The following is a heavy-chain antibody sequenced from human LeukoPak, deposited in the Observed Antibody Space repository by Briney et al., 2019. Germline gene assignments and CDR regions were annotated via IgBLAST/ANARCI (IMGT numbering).Heavy chain of an antibody. CDR3: AKGFSYGFDY. J-gene: IGHJ4*02. CDR2: IWYDGTNK. Sequence: GGSLRLSCAASGFTFSGYAMHWVRQAPGKGLEWVAVIWYDGTNKYYVDSVKGRLTISRDNSKNTLYLQMNSLRADDTAVYYCAKGFSYGFDYWGQGTLVTVSS. V-gene: IGHV3-33*06. D-gene: IGHD5-18*01. CDR1: GFTFSGYA.